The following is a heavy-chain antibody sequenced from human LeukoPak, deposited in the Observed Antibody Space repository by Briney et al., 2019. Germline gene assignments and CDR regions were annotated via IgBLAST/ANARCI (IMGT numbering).Heavy chain of an antibody. CDR2: IYTSGST. Sequence: PSETLSLTCTVSGGSISTDNYYWSWIRQPAGKGLEWIGHIYTSGSTIYNPSLKSRVTISIDTSENQFSLKLSSVTAADTAVYYCAYYYDSSGFYPEMSWGQGILVTVSS. CDR3: AYYYDSSGFYPEMS. CDR1: GGSISTDNYY. V-gene: IGHV4-61*09. J-gene: IGHJ4*02. D-gene: IGHD3-22*01.